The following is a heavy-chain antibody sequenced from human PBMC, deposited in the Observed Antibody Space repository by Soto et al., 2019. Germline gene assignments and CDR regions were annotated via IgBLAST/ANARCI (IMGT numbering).Heavy chain of an antibody. D-gene: IGHD3-3*01. CDR3: ARNGYDFWSGYTDY. Sequence: GASVKVSCKASGYTFTSYGITWVRQAPGQGLEWMGWISAYNGKTDYAHKIQGRITMTTDKSPSTAYMELRSLRPDDTVVYYCARNGYDFWSGYTDYWGQGTLVTVSS. J-gene: IGHJ4*02. CDR2: ISAYNGKT. V-gene: IGHV1-18*01. CDR1: GYTFTSYG.